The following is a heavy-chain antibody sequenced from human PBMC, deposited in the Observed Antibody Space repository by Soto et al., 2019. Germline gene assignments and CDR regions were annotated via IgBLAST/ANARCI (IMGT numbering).Heavy chain of an antibody. J-gene: IGHJ6*02. CDR2: ISCDGSNK. V-gene: IGHV3-30-3*01. D-gene: IGHD3-10*01. CDR3: ARAGGGYYYYGMDV. Sequence: GGSLRLSCAASGFTFSSYAMHWVRQAPGKGLEWVVVISCDGSNKYYADSVKGRFTISRDNSKNTLYLQMNSLRAEDTAVYYCARAGGGYYYYGMDVWGQGTTVTVSS. CDR1: GFTFSSYA.